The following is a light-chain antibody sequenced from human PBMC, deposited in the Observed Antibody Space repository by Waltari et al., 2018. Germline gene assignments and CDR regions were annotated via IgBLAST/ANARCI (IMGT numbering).Light chain of an antibody. Sequence: QSALTQPPSASGSPGQSVTISFTGTRSAIGRYNYVYWFQQHPDKAPKLMIYEVSKRPSGVPDRFSGSKSGNTASLTVSGLQAEDEADYYCSSYAGSKTLIFGGGTKLTVL. V-gene: IGLV2-8*01. CDR2: EVS. CDR1: RSAIGRYNY. CDR3: SSYAGSKTLI. J-gene: IGLJ2*01.